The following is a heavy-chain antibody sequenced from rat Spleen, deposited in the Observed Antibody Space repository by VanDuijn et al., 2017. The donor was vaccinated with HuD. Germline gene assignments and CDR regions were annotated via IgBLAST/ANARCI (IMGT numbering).Heavy chain of an antibody. CDR1: GFTFNKYW. V-gene: IGHV5-31*01. J-gene: IGHJ2*01. CDR3: TMGIDY. Sequence: EVQLVESGGGLVHPGRSLKLSCVASGFTFNKYWMTWIRQAPGKGLEWVASITNTGGSPHYPDSVKGRFSISRDNAKSTLYLQMNSLRSEDTATYYCTMGIDYWGQGGMVTVSS. CDR2: ITNTGGSP. D-gene: IGHD1-7*01.